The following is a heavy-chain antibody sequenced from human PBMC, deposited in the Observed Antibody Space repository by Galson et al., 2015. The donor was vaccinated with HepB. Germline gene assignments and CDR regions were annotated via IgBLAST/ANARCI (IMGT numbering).Heavy chain of an antibody. V-gene: IGHV3-30*04. CDR3: AREYDYGGYWALDY. CDR1: GFIVSGYV. Sequence: SLRLSCAASGFIVSGYVIHWVRQAPGKGLEWVAVISYDGSNKYYADSVKGRFTISRDNSRNTLYLQMNSLRAEDTAVYYCAREYDYGGYWALDYWGQGTLVTVSS. D-gene: IGHD4-23*01. J-gene: IGHJ4*02. CDR2: ISYDGSNK.